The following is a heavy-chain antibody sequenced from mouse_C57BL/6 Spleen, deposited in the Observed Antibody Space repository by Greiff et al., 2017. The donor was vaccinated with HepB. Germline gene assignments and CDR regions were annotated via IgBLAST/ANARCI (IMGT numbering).Heavy chain of an antibody. CDR2: IDPENGDT. D-gene: IGHD2-5*01. CDR3: STYSNWFAY. V-gene: IGHV14-4*01. J-gene: IGHJ3*01. CDR1: GFNIKDDY. Sequence: VQLQQSGAELVRPGASVKLSCTASGFNIKDDYMHWVKQRPEQGLEWIGWIDPENGDTEYDPKFKGKATITADTSSNTAYMQLSSLTSEDTAVYYCSTYSNWFAYWGQGTMVTVSA.